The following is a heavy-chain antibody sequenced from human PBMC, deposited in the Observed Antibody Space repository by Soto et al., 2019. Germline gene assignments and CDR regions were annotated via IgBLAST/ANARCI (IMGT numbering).Heavy chain of an antibody. D-gene: IGHD5-18*01. Sequence: EVQLVESGGGLVQPGGSLRLSCAASGFDFSNSWMHWVRQAPGKGLVWVAHVNSDGSITTYADSVMGRFTISRDNAKNTVYMQMNSLRVEDTAVYYCTRDQRYSSAVWGQGTLVTVSS. CDR2: VNSDGSIT. CDR1: GFDFSNSW. V-gene: IGHV3-74*01. J-gene: IGHJ4*02. CDR3: TRDQRYSSAV.